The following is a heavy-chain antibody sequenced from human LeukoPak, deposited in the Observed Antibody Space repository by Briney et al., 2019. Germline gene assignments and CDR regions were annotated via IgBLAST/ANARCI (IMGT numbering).Heavy chain of an antibody. J-gene: IGHJ4*02. Sequence: RRSLRLSCAASGFTFRRNAMSWVRQTPGKGLEWVSGISTTGTSTNYADSVKGRFTISRDNSKNTLYLQMKSLTAEDTAVYYCAKRPGHFDYWGQGILVTVSS. CDR2: ISTTGTST. CDR1: GFTFRRNA. CDR3: AKRPGHFDY. V-gene: IGHV3-23*01.